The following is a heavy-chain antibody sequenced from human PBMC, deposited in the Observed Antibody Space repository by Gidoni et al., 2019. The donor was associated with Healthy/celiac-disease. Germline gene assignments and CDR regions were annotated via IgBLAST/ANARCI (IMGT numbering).Heavy chain of an antibody. CDR3: AKASTNYPTSHCDY. D-gene: IGHD4-4*01. J-gene: IGHJ4*02. CDR1: GFTFRSYA. CDR2: ISGSGGST. V-gene: IGHV3-23*01. Sequence: EVQLLESGGGLVQPGGSLGLSCAAYGFTFRSYAMSWVRQAPGKGLEWVSAISGSGGSTYYADSVKGRFTISRDNSKNTLYLQMNSLRAEDTAVYYCAKASTNYPTSHCDYWGQGTLVTVSS.